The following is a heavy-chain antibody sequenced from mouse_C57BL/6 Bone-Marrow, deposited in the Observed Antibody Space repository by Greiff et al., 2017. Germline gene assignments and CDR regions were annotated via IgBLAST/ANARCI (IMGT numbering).Heavy chain of an antibody. V-gene: IGHV1-47*01. CDR2: FHPYNDDT. D-gene: IGHD2-1*01. J-gene: IGHJ2*01. CDR3: ARGGNYGGYYFDY. Sequence: VQGVESGAELVKPGASVKMSCKASGYTFTTYPIEWMKQNHGKSLEWIGNFHPYNDDTKYNEKFKGKATLTVDKSSSTVYLELSRLTSDDSAVYDCARGGNYGGYYFDYWGQGTTLTVSS. CDR1: GYTFTTYP.